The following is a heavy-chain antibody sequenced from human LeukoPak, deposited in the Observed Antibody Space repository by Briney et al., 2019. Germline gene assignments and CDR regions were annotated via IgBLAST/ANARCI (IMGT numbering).Heavy chain of an antibody. Sequence: ASVKVSCKASGGTFSSYAISWVRQAPGQGLEWMGGIIPIFGTANYAQKFQGRVTITTDESTSTAYMELSSLRSEGTAVYYCAMDTVVTLSLPYYYMDVWGKGTTVTVSS. CDR3: AMDTVVTLSLPYYYMDV. CDR1: GGTFSSYA. V-gene: IGHV1-69*05. D-gene: IGHD4-23*01. J-gene: IGHJ6*03. CDR2: IIPIFGTA.